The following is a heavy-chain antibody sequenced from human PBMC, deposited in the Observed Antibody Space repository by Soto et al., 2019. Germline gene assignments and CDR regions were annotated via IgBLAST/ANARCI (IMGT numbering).Heavy chain of an antibody. CDR1: GGSFSGYY. CDR2: INHSGST. CDR3: ARAQGPYYYYGMDV. Sequence: SETLSLTCAVYGGSFSGYYWSWIRQPPGKGLEWIGEINHSGSTNYNPSLKSRVTISVDTSKNQFSLKLSSVTAADTAVYYCARAQGPYYYYGMDVWGQGTTVTVSS. J-gene: IGHJ6*02. V-gene: IGHV4-34*01.